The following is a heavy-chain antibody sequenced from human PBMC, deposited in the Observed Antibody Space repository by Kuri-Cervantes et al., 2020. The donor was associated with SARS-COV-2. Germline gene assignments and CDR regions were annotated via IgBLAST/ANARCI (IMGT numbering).Heavy chain of an antibody. Sequence: GGSLRLSCAASGFTFSSYAMSWVRQAPGKGLEWVSAISGSGGSTYYADSAKGRFTISRDNSKNTLYLQMNSLRAEDTAVYYCAKDYYSSSSNYFDYWGQGTLVTVSS. V-gene: IGHV3-23*01. CDR1: GFTFSSYA. CDR2: ISGSGGST. CDR3: AKDYYSSSSNYFDY. D-gene: IGHD6-6*01. J-gene: IGHJ4*02.